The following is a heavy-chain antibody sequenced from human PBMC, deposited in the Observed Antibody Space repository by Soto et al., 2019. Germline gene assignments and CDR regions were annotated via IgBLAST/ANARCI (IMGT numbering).Heavy chain of an antibody. CDR2: IYYSGST. V-gene: IGHV4-30-4*01. J-gene: IGHJ4*02. D-gene: IGHD3-22*01. CDR1: GGSISSGDYY. Sequence: QVQLQESGPGLVKPSQTLSLTCTVSGGSISSGDYYWRWIRQPPGKGLEWIGYIYYSGSTYYNPFSKGRVTVSVDPAKFQGSRKLSSVTAADTAVYYCARGSYYYDSSGYYHYWCQGTLVTVSS. CDR3: ARGSYYYDSSGYYHY.